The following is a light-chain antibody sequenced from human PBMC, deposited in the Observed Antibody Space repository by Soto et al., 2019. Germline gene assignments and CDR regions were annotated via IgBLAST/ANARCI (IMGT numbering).Light chain of an antibody. J-gene: IGKJ5*01. CDR3: QQWIT. CDR1: QSISSW. Sequence: DIQMTQSPSTLSASVGDRVTITCRASQSISSWLAWYQQKPGKAPKLLIYDASSLESGVPSRFSGSGSGTEFTLTISSLQPEDIATYYCQQWITFGQGTRLEIK. CDR2: DAS. V-gene: IGKV1-5*01.